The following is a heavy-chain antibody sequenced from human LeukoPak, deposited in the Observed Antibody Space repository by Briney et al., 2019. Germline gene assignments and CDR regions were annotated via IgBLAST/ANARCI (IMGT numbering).Heavy chain of an antibody. CDR1: GFTFSRYD. CDR3: TTEGQVAFDY. V-gene: IGHV3-23*01. Sequence: GGSLRLSCTASGFTFSRYDMNWVRQAPGKGLEWVSAISGSGGSTYYADSVKGRFTISRDNSKNTLYLQMNSLKTEDTAVYYCTTEGQVAFDYWGQGTLVTVSS. J-gene: IGHJ4*02. CDR2: ISGSGGST.